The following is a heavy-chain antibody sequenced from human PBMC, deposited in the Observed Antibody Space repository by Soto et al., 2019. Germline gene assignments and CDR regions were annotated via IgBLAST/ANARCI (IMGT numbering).Heavy chain of an antibody. V-gene: IGHV4-30-4*01. Sequence: SETLSLTCTVSGGSISSGDYYWSWIRQPPGKGLEWIGYIYYSGSTYYNPSLKSRVTISVDTSKNQFSLKLSSVTAADTAVYYCARGGVGSSSIPWFDPWGQGTLVTVSS. CDR3: ARGGVGSSSIPWFDP. D-gene: IGHD6-6*01. CDR1: GGSISSGDYY. CDR2: IYYSGST. J-gene: IGHJ5*02.